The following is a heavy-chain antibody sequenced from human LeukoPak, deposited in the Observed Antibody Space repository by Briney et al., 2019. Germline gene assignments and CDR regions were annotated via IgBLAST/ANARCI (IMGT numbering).Heavy chain of an antibody. Sequence: SETLSLTCTVTGCSISSYYWSWIRQPPGKGLEGIGYIYYSGSTDYNPSLKSRVTISVETSKNQFSPKLSSVTAADTAVYYCARVTGYMIEDYFDYWGQGTLVTVSS. V-gene: IGHV4-59*01. J-gene: IGHJ4*02. CDR2: IYYSGST. CDR3: ARVTGYMIEDYFDY. D-gene: IGHD3-22*01. CDR1: GCSISSYY.